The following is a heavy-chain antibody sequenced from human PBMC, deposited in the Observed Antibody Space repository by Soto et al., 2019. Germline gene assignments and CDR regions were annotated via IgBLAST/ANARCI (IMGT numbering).Heavy chain of an antibody. V-gene: IGHV3-15*07. D-gene: IGHD3-3*01. CDR1: GFTFSNAW. CDR3: TTAPLRFLEWLLPGTFDY. Sequence: GGSLRLSCAASGFTFSNAWMNWVRQAPGKGLEWVGRIKSKTDGGTTDYATPVKGRFTISRDDSKNTLYLQMNSLKTEDTAVYYCTTAPLRFLEWLLPGTFDYWGQGTLVTVSS. CDR2: IKSKTDGGTT. J-gene: IGHJ4*02.